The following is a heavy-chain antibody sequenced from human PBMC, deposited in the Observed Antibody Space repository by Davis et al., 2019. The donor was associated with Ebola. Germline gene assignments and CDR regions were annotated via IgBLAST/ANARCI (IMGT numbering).Heavy chain of an antibody. V-gene: IGHV3-48*01. Sequence: GESLKISCAASGISLTTHSMTWVRQAPGQGLEWISYISGGSDTIHYADSVKGRFTISRDNSKNTLYLQMNSLRAEDTAVYYCARDLVDIVATISYYGMDVWGQGTTVTVSS. CDR2: ISGGSDTI. J-gene: IGHJ6*02. CDR3: ARDLVDIVATISYYGMDV. CDR1: GISLTTHS. D-gene: IGHD5-12*01.